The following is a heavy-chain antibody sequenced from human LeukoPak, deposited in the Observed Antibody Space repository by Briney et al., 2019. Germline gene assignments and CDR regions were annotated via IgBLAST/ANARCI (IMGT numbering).Heavy chain of an antibody. CDR3: ARGRSGSYYDAFDY. J-gene: IGHJ4*02. CDR1: GYTFTSYA. D-gene: IGHD1-26*01. V-gene: IGHV1-3*03. CDR2: INAGNGNT. Sequence: ASVKVSCKASGYTFTSYAMHWVRQAPGQRLEWMGWINAGNGNTKYPQEFQGRVTITRDTSASTAYMELRSLRSEDMAVFYCARGRSGSYYDAFDYWGQGTLVTVSS.